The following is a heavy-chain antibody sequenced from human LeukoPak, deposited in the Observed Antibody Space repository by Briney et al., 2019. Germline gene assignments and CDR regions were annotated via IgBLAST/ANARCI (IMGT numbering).Heavy chain of an antibody. V-gene: IGHV3-30-3*01. CDR1: GFTFSSYA. CDR2: ISYDGSNK. Sequence: GGSLRLSCAASGFTFSSYAMHWVRQAPGKGLEWVAVISYDGSNKYYADSVKGRFTISRDNSKNTLYLQMDSLRAEDTAVYYCAKDRDRIAAAVDAFDIWGQGTMVTVSS. CDR3: AKDRDRIAAAVDAFDI. J-gene: IGHJ3*02. D-gene: IGHD6-13*01.